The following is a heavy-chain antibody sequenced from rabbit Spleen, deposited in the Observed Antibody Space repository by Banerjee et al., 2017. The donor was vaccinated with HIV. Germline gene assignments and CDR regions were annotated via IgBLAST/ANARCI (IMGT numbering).Heavy chain of an antibody. V-gene: IGHV1S40*01. CDR3: ARDSDGFSRRYYFDL. J-gene: IGHJ4*01. CDR1: GFSFSSSDY. D-gene: IGHD7-1*01. CDR2: IAGGSSGFT. Sequence: QSLEESGGDLVKPGGTLTLTCTASGFSFSSSDYMCWVRQAPGKGLEWISCIAGGSSGFTYSATWAKGRFTCSKTSSTTVTLQTTSLTDADTATYFCARDSDGFSRRYYFDLWGQGTLVTVS.